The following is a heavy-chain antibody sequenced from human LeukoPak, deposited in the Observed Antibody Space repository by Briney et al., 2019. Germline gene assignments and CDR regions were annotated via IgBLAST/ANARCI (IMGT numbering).Heavy chain of an antibody. D-gene: IGHD1-1*01. CDR2: ISSSSSYI. CDR1: GFTFSSYS. Sequence: GGSLRLSCAASGFTFSSYSMNWVRQAPGKGLGWVSSISSSSSYIYYADSVKGRFTISRDNAKNSLYLQMNSLRAEDTAVYYCARSRGTGTAFDYWGQGTLVTVSS. J-gene: IGHJ4*02. V-gene: IGHV3-21*01. CDR3: ARSRGTGTAFDY.